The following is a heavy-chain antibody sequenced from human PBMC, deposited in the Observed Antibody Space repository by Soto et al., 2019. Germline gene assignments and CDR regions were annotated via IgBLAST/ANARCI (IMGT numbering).Heavy chain of an antibody. V-gene: IGHV3-21*01. CDR1: GFTFSSYS. D-gene: IGHD2-15*01. J-gene: IGHJ3*02. Sequence: GGSLRLSCAASGFTFSSYSMNWVRQAPGKGLEWVSSISSSSSYIYYADSVKGRFTISRDNAKNSLYLQMNSLRAEDTAVYYCARDASSGSHTRDAFDIWGQGTMVTVSS. CDR3: ARDASSGSHTRDAFDI. CDR2: ISSSSSYI.